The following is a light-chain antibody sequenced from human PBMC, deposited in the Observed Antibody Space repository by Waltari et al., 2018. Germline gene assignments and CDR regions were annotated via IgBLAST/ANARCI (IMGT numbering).Light chain of an antibody. CDR3: QVWDDSNNSGV. CDR2: YDS. J-gene: IGLJ2*01. V-gene: IGLV3-21*04. Sequence: SYVLTQTPSVSLAPGQTAIITCGGDHIAGNSVHWYQLQPGQAPVLVMFYDSDRPPGIPDRFSGSNSGNTATLTISRVEDDDEADYFCQVWDDSNNSGVFGGGTKLTVL. CDR1: HIAGNS.